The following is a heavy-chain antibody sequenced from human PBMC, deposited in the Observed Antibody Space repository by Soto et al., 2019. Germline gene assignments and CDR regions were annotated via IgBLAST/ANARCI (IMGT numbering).Heavy chain of an antibody. CDR3: ARRDNPLYGMDV. CDR1: GGSISSSSYY. V-gene: IGHV4-39*01. CDR2: IYYSGST. J-gene: IGHJ6*02. Sequence: QLQLQESGPGLVKPSETLSLTYTVSGGSISSSSYYWGWIRQPPGKGLEWIGSIYYSGSTYYNPSLKSRVTISVDTSKNQFSLKLSSVTAADTAVYYCARRDNPLYGMDVWGQGTTVTVSS. D-gene: IGHD1-20*01.